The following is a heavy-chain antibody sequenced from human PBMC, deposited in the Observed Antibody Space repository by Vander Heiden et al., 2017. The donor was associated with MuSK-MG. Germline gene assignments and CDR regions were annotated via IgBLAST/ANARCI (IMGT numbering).Heavy chain of an antibody. CDR2: ISWDGGST. CDR3: AKDMATVTRGSWYYYGIDV. CDR1: GFTFVDYA. J-gene: IGHJ6*02. Sequence: AQPVESGGVVVQPGGSLRLSCAASGFTFVDYAMHWVRQARGKGLEWVALISWDGGSTYYADSVKGRFTISRDNSKNSLYLQMNSLRAEDTALYYCAKDMATVTRGSWYYYGIDVWGQGTTVTVSS. D-gene: IGHD4-17*01. V-gene: IGHV3-43D*03.